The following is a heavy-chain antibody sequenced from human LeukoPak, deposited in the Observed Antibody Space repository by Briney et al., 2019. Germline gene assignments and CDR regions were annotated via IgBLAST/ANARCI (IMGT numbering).Heavy chain of an antibody. CDR3: ARDLSPYNYDSSGIDAFDI. V-gene: IGHV3-11*01. CDR2: ISSSGSTI. CDR1: GFTFSDYY. Sequence: GGSLRLSCAASGFTFSDYYMSWIRQAPGKGLEWVSYISSSGSTIYYADSVKGRFTISRDNAKNSLYLQMNSLRAEDTAVYYCARDLSPYNYDSSGIDAFDIWGQGTMVTVSS. J-gene: IGHJ3*02. D-gene: IGHD3-22*01.